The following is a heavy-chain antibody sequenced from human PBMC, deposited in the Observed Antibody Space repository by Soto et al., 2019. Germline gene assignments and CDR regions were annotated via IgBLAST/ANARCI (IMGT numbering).Heavy chain of an antibody. CDR2: ISYDGSDK. CDR1: GIIFKNYG. V-gene: IGHV3-30*18. CDR3: AKATIVAAGTSRYYYYSGMDV. Sequence: GGSLRLSCAASGIIFKNYGMYWVRQAPGKGLEWVAVISYDGSDKYYADSVKGRFTASRDDSKNTLFLQMNSLRPEDTAVYYCAKATIVAAGTSRYYYYSGMDVRGQGTTVTVSS. J-gene: IGHJ6*02. D-gene: IGHD1-26*01.